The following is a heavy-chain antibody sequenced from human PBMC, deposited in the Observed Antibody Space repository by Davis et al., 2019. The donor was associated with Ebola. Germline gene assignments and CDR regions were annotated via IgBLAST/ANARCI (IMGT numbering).Heavy chain of an antibody. D-gene: IGHD1-1*01. J-gene: IGHJ6*02. CDR2: IYYSGST. CDR3: ARDSDTFGDRTGYYYYGMDV. Sequence: GSLRLSCTVSGGSISSYYWSWIRQPPGKGLEWIGYIYYSGSTNYNPSLKSRVTISVDTSKNQFSLKLSSVTAADTAVYYCARDSDTFGDRTGYYYYGMDVWGQGTTVTVSS. V-gene: IGHV4-59*01. CDR1: GGSISSYY.